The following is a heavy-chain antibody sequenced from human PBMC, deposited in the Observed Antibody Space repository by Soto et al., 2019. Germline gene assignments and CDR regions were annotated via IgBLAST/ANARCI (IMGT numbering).Heavy chain of an antibody. CDR2: ISGSGGST. CDR1: GFTFSSYA. CDR3: AKTRHGGNSKGEATAFDI. Sequence: GGSLRLSCAASGFTFSSYAMSWVRQAPGKGLEWVSAISGSGGSTYYEDSVKARLTISRDNSKNTLYLQMNSLRAEDTAVYYCAKTRHGGNSKGEATAFDIWGQGTMVTVSS. J-gene: IGHJ3*02. V-gene: IGHV3-23*01. D-gene: IGHD2-21*02.